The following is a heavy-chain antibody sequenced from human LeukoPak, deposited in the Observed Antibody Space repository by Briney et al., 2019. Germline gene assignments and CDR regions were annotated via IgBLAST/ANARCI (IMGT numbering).Heavy chain of an antibody. D-gene: IGHD4-23*01. V-gene: IGHV3-74*01. CDR1: GFTFSNYW. Sequence: GGSLRLSCAASGFTFSNYWMNWVRHAPGKGLVWVSRIASDGSSTTYADSVKGRFSISRDSAKNTLYLQMNSLRVEDTAVYYCARGRPHGNDYWGQGTLVTVSS. CDR3: ARGRPHGNDY. J-gene: IGHJ4*02. CDR2: IASDGSST.